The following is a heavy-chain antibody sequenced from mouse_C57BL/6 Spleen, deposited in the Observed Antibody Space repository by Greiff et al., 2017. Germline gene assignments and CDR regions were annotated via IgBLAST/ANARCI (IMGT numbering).Heavy chain of an antibody. Sequence: EVMLVESGEGLVKPGGSLKLSCAASGFTFSSYAMSWVRQTPEKRLEWVAYISSGGDYIYYADTVKGRFTISRDNARNPLYLQMSSLKSEDTAMYYCTRDPITTGTPYAMDYWGQGTSVTVSS. CDR2: ISSGGDYI. D-gene: IGHD1-2*01. V-gene: IGHV5-9-1*02. CDR3: TRDPITTGTPYAMDY. J-gene: IGHJ4*01. CDR1: GFTFSSYA.